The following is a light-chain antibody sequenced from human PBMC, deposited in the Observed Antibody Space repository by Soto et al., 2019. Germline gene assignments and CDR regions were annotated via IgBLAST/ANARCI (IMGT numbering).Light chain of an antibody. CDR3: VLYMGSGIWV. V-gene: IGLV8-61*01. CDR1: SGSVSASNY. CDR2: STS. Sequence: QTVVTQEPSLSVSPGGTVTLTCGLSSGSVSASNYPSWYQQTPGQAPRTLIYSTSTRSSGVPDRFSGSILRNKAALTITGAQAEDESDYHCVLYMGSGIWVFGGGTKLTVL. J-gene: IGLJ3*02.